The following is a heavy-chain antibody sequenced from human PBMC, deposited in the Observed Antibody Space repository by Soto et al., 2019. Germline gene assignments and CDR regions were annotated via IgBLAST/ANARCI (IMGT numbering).Heavy chain of an antibody. CDR2: IKSKTDGGTT. D-gene: IGHD6-19*01. CDR1: GFTFSNAW. CDR3: TTDNPQWLGPYYFDY. V-gene: IGHV3-15*01. Sequence: GGSLRLSCAASGFTFSNAWMSWVRQAPWKGLEWVGRIKSKTDGGTTDYAAPVKGRFTISRDDSKNTLYLQMNSLKTEDTAVYYCTTDNPQWLGPYYFDYWGQGTLVTVSS. J-gene: IGHJ4*02.